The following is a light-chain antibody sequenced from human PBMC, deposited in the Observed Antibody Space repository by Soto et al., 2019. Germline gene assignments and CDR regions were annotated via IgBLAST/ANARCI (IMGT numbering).Light chain of an antibody. CDR3: QSYDSSLSGSEV. CDR1: SSNIGAGYD. CDR2: GNS. Sequence: SVLTQPPSVSGAPGQRVTISCTGSSSNIGAGYDVHWYQQLPGTAPKLLIYGNSNRPSGVPDRFSGSKSGTSASLAITGLQAEDEADYYCQSYDSSLSGSEVFGGGTKLTVL. V-gene: IGLV1-40*01. J-gene: IGLJ2*01.